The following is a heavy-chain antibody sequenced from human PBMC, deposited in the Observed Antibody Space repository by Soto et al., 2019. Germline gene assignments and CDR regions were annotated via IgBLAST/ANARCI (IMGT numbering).Heavy chain of an antibody. D-gene: IGHD1-1*01. V-gene: IGHV3-23*01. Sequence: EVQLLESGGDLVQPGGSLRVSCAASGFMFSSHGMSWVRQAPGKGLEWVSSISSGGDLTYYADSVKGRFTVSRDNLKNTLSRQMDSLRAEDTATYYCAKIGQIGNWFFDYCGQGTLVTVSS. CDR2: ISSGGDLT. J-gene: IGHJ4*02. CDR3: AKIGQIGNWFFDY. CDR1: GFMFSSHG.